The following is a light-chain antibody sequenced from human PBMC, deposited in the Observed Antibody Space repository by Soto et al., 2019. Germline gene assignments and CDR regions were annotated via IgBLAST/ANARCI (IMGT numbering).Light chain of an antibody. Sequence: EIVMKQSPATLSVSQGERATLSCRASQSVSSHLAWYQQKPGQAPRLLIYDASKRATGIPARFSGSGFGADYTLTISSLEPEDFAVYYCQQRCKWRPFGQVT. CDR1: QSVSSH. CDR3: QQRCKWRP. V-gene: IGKV3-11*01. J-gene: IGKJ1*01. CDR2: DAS.